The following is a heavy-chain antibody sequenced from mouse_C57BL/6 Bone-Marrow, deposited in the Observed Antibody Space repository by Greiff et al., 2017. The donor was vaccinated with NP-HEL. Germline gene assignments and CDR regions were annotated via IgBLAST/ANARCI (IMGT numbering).Heavy chain of an antibody. D-gene: IGHD1-1*01. CDR3: ARNRFHTTVVAKNYAMDY. CDR2: IDPEDGET. V-gene: IGHV14-2*01. J-gene: IGHJ4*01. Sequence: VQLQQSGAELVKPGASVKLSCTASGFNIKDYYMHWVKQRTEQGLEWIGRIDPEDGETKYAPKFQGKATITADTSSNTAYLQLSSLTSEDTAVYYCARNRFHTTVVAKNYAMDYWGQGTSVTVSS. CDR1: GFNIKDYY.